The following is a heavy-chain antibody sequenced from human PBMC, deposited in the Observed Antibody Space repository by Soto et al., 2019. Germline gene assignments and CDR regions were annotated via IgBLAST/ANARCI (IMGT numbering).Heavy chain of an antibody. CDR2: IYPGDSDT. CDR1: GYSFTSYW. Sequence: GESLKISCKGSGYSFTSYWIGWVRQMPGKGLEWMGIIYPGDSDTRYSPSFQGQVTISADKSISTAYLQWSSLKASDTAMYYCARQSLTTANYYYYYGMDVWGEGPTITASS. J-gene: IGHJ6*04. CDR3: ARQSLTTANYYYYYGMDV. V-gene: IGHV5-51*01. D-gene: IGHD4-4*01.